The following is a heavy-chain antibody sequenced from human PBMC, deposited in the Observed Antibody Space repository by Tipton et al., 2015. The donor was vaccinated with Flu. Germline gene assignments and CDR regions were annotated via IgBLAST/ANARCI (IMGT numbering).Heavy chain of an antibody. CDR1: GGFITSGSYY. CDR2: IYTTGST. D-gene: IGHD1-26*01. V-gene: IGHV4-61*02. Sequence: TLSLTCTVSGGFITSGSYYWSWIRQSAGKGLEWIGRIYTTGSTNYNPSLRSRVTISGDTSKNQFSLKLTSVSAADTAVYYCAKSGSYLEYLQHWGQGTLVTVSS. CDR3: AKSGSYLEYLQH. J-gene: IGHJ1*01.